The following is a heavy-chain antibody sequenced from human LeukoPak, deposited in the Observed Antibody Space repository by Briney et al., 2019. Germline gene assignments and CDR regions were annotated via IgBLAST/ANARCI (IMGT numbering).Heavy chain of an antibody. CDR2: INPNSGGT. V-gene: IGHV1-2*06. CDR3: ARDGGYCSGGSCLYYYGMDV. J-gene: IGHJ6*02. D-gene: IGHD2-15*01. Sequence: ASVRVSCKASGYTFTGYYMHWVRQAPGQGLEWMGRINPNSGGTNYAQKFQGRVTMTRDTSISTAYMELSRLRSDDTAVYYCARDGGYCSGGSCLYYYGMDVWGQGTTVTVSS. CDR1: GYTFTGYY.